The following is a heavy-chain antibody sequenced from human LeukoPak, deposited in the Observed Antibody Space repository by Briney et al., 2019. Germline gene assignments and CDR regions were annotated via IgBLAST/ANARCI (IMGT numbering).Heavy chain of an antibody. CDR3: ASVGSGYDSPLDY. CDR2: IKQDGSEK. D-gene: IGHD5-12*01. V-gene: IGHV3-7*01. CDR1: GFTLSSYW. Sequence: GGSLRLSCAASGFTLSSYWMSWVRQAPGKGLEWVANIKQDGSEKYYVDSVKGRFTISRDNAKNSLYLQMNSLRAEDTAVYYCASVGSGYDSPLDYWAREPWSPSPQ. J-gene: IGHJ4*02.